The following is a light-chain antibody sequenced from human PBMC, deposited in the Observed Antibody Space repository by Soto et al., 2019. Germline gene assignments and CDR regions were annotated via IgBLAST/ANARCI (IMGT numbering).Light chain of an antibody. CDR2: GAS. CDR1: QGIGNA. Sequence: AIQMTQSPSSLSASVGDRVTISCRASQGIGNALSWYQQKPGKPPKVLIYGASNLQSGVPPRFSGSGSGTDFTLAISSLQPEDSATYYCLQNINYPWTFGQGTKVDIK. CDR3: LQNINYPWT. V-gene: IGKV1-6*01. J-gene: IGKJ1*01.